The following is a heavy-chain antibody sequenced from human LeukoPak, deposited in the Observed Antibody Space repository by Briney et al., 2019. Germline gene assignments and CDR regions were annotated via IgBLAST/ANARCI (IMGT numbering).Heavy chain of an antibody. Sequence: ASVKVSCKASGYTFTSYDINWVRQATGQGLEWMGWMNPNSGSTGYAQKFQGRVTITRNTSISTAYMELSGLRSEDTAVYYCARGRSTGYPYYFQYWGQGTLVTVSS. CDR2: MNPNSGST. V-gene: IGHV1-8*03. CDR1: GYTFTSYD. J-gene: IGHJ4*02. D-gene: IGHD5-12*01. CDR3: ARGRSTGYPYYFQY.